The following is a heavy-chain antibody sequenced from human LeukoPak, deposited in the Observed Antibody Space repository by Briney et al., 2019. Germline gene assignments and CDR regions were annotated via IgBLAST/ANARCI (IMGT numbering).Heavy chain of an antibody. J-gene: IGHJ4*02. Sequence: SETLSLTCTVSGGSISSSSYYWGWIRQPPGKGLEWIGSIYYSGSTYYNPSLKSRVTISVDTSKNQFSLKLSSVTAADTAVYYCAKSTVTTVYWGQGTLVTVSS. D-gene: IGHD4-17*01. CDR3: AKSTVTTVY. CDR2: IYYSGST. CDR1: GGSISSSSYY. V-gene: IGHV4-39*07.